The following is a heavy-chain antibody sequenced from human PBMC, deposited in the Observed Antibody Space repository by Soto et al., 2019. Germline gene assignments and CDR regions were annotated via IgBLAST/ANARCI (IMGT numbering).Heavy chain of an antibody. CDR3: ARVVGATNYYYYYGMDV. Sequence: SETLSLTCAVSGGSISSGGYSWSWIRQPPGKGLEWIGYIYHSGSTYYNPSLKSRVTISVDRSKNQFSLKLSSVTAADTAVYYCARVVGATNYYYYYGMDVWGQGTTVTVSS. D-gene: IGHD1-26*01. J-gene: IGHJ6*02. CDR1: GGSISSGGYS. CDR2: IYHSGST. V-gene: IGHV4-30-2*01.